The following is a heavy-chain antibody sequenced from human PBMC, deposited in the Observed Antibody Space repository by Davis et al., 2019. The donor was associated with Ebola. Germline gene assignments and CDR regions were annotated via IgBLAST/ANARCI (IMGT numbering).Heavy chain of an antibody. Sequence: SVKVSCKASGYIFTSYGITWVRQAPGQGLEWMGRIIPILGIANYAQKFQGRVTITADKSTSTAYMELSSLRSEDTAVYYCARDSRRTVYYYYYGMDVWGQGTTVTVSS. V-gene: IGHV1-69*04. D-gene: IGHD4-17*01. CDR3: ARDSRRTVYYYYYGMDV. J-gene: IGHJ6*02. CDR2: IIPILGIA. CDR1: GYIFTSYG.